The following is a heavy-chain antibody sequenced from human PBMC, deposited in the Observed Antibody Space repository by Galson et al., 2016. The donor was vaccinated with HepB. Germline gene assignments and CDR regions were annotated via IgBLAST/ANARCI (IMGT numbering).Heavy chain of an antibody. CDR2: TYYRSKWDN. CDR1: GDSVSSDSAA. D-gene: IGHD1-1*01. Sequence: CAISGDSVSSDSAAWNWIRQSPSRGLEWLGRTYYRSKWDNEYAVSVRSRMTINPDTSKNQFSLQLNSVTPDDTAVYYCARDGDNWNDFDCWGQGTLVTVSS. CDR3: ARDGDNWNDFDC. J-gene: IGHJ4*02. V-gene: IGHV6-1*01.